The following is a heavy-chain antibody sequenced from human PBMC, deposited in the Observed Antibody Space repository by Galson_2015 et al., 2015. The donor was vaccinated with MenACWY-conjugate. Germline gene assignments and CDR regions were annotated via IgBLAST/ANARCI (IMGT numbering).Heavy chain of an antibody. D-gene: IGHD5-24*01. J-gene: IGHJ6*02. CDR2: IYPSDSYT. CDR3: ASLRDGYNSKLYYYGMDV. V-gene: IGHV5-10-1*01. Sequence: MGIIYPSDSYTNYSPSFQGHVTISADKSISTAYLQWSSLKASDTAMYYCASLRDGYNSKLYYYGMDVWGQGTTVTVSS.